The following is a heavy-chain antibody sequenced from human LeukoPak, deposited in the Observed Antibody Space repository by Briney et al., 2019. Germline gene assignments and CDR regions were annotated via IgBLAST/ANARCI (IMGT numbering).Heavy chain of an antibody. CDR1: GFTFSSYA. CDR2: ISGSGGST. D-gene: IGHD6-6*01. J-gene: IGHJ4*02. CDR3: AKLQIAARQYFDY. V-gene: IGHV3-23*01. Sequence: GGSLRLSCAASGFTFSSYAMSWVRQAPGKGLEWVSAISGSGGSTYYADSVKGRFTISRVNSKNTLYLQMNSLRAEDTAVYYCAKLQIAARQYFDYWGQGTLVTVSS.